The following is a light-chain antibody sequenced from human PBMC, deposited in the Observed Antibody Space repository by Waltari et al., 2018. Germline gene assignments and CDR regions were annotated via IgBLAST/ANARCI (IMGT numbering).Light chain of an antibody. CDR1: SSAVGKYNL. CDR2: EVT. J-gene: IGLJ2*01. CDR3: CSYAGSGIVI. Sequence: QSALTQPASVSESPGQSLTISCTGTSSAVGKYNLVSWYQQHPGKVPKVMIYEVTKRPSGVSNRFSGSKSGNTASLTISGLQAEDEADYYCCSYAGSGIVIFGGGTKLTVL. V-gene: IGLV2-23*02.